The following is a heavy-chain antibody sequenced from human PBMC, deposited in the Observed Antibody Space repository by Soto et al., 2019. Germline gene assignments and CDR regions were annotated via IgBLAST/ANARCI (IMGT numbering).Heavy chain of an antibody. V-gene: IGHV1-18*01. CDR3: ARGRSGWYDF. CDR1: GYSFTSNS. Sequence: SVKVSCKTSGYSFTSNSLSSVRRAPGQGLEWMGWISPHNGNAKYAQKFQDRVTMTADTAASTVDMEVRSLRSDDSAVFYSARGRSGWYDFWG. D-gene: IGHD6-19*01. J-gene: IGHJ4*01. CDR2: ISPHNGNA.